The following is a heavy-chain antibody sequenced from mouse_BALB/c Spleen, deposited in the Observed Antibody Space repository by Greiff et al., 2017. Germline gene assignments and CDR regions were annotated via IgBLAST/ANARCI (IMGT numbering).Heavy chain of an antibody. CDR3: ARGNGYAMDY. J-gene: IGHJ4*01. CDR1: GFNIKDTY. D-gene: IGHD2-1*01. Sequence: EVKLLESGAELVKPGASVKLSCTASGFNIKDTYMHWVKQRPEQGLEWIGRIDPANGNTKYDPKFQGKATITADTSSNTAYLQLSSLTSEDTAVYYCARGNGYAMDYWGQGTSVTVSS. V-gene: IGHV14-3*02. CDR2: IDPANGNT.